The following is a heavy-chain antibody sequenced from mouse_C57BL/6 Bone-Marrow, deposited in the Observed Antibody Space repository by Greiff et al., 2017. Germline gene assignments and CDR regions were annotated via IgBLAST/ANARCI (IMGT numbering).Heavy chain of an antibody. CDR2: IYPRDGST. J-gene: IGHJ1*03. CDR1: GYTFTSYD. D-gene: IGHD1-1*01. Sequence: VQLQQSGPELVKPGASVKLSCKASGYTFTSYDINWVKQRPGQGLEWIGWIYPRDGSTKYNEKFKGKATLTVDTSSGTAYMELHSLTSEDSAVYFCARLESEGSSEDWYFDVGGTGTTATVSS. V-gene: IGHV1-85*01. CDR3: ARLESEGSSEDWYFDV.